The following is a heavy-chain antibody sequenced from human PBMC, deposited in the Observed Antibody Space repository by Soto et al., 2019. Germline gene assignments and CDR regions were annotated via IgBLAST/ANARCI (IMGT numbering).Heavy chain of an antibody. CDR1: GGSFSGYY. CDR2: INHSGST. V-gene: IGHV4-34*01. J-gene: IGHJ4*02. Sequence: SETLSLTCAVYGGSFSGYYWSWIRQPPGKGLEWIGEINHSGSTNYNPSLKSRVTISVDTSKNQFSLKLSSVTAADTAVYYCARGRGGMDYDSISKYYFDYWGQGTLVTVSS. D-gene: IGHD3-22*01. CDR3: ARGRGGMDYDSISKYYFDY.